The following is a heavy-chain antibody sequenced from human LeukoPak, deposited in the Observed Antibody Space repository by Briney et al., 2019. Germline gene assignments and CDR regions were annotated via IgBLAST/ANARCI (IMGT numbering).Heavy chain of an antibody. CDR3: AAWTDRGYSY. CDR2: INPDGDGM. CDR1: GFTFSRSW. J-gene: IGHJ4*02. Sequence: SGGSLRLSCTASGFTFSRSWMNWIRQAPGKGLEWVANINPDGDGMRFVDSVKGRFTTSRDNAQSSLHLQMNSLRVEDTAFYYCAAWTDRGYSYWGQGVLVTVSS. D-gene: IGHD5-12*01. V-gene: IGHV3-7*01.